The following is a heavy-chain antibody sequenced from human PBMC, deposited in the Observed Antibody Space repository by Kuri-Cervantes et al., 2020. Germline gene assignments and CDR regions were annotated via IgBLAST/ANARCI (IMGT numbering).Heavy chain of an antibody. Sequence: GESLKISCAASGFTFNTYPMHWVRQAPGRGLEWVALISHDGSNNYYADSVKGRFTISRDNSRNTLYLQMNSLRAEDTAVYYCARVEPRYGDFFDYWGQGTLVTVSS. D-gene: IGHD4-17*01. CDR1: GFTFNTYP. V-gene: IGHV3-30*01. J-gene: IGHJ4*02. CDR3: ARVEPRYGDFFDY. CDR2: ISHDGSNN.